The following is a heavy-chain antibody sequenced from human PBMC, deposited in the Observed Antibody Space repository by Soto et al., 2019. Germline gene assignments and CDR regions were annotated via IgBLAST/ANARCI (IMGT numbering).Heavy chain of an antibody. Sequence: EVQLLESGGDLVQPGGSLRLSCTASGFTFNTYAMSWVRQAPGKGLEWISAISGGGGSTYYADSVKGRSSISRDNSKNTLSLQMNTLRAEDTAVYFCAKAAKRAWVASGIDYWGQGNLVTVAS. V-gene: IGHV3-23*01. CDR3: AKAAKRAWVASGIDY. CDR1: GFTFNTYA. CDR2: ISGGGGST. D-gene: IGHD2-15*01. J-gene: IGHJ4*02.